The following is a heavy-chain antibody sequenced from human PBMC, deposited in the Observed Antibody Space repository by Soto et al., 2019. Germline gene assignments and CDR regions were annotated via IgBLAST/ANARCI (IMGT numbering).Heavy chain of an antibody. CDR2: ISSSSSYI. CDR3: ARGPRIVVVPAAIYYYYYMDV. V-gene: IGHV3-21*01. Sequence: EVQLVESGGGLVKPGGSLRLSCAASGFTFSSYSMNWVRQAPGKGLEWVSSISSSSSYIYYADSVKGRFTISRDNAKNSLYRQMNSLRAEDTAVYYCARGPRIVVVPAAIYYYYYMDVWGKGTTVTVSS. D-gene: IGHD2-2*01. CDR1: GFTFSSYS. J-gene: IGHJ6*03.